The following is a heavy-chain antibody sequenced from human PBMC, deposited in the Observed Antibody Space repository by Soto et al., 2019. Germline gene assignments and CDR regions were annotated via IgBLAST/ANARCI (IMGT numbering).Heavy chain of an antibody. Sequence: QVQLQESGPGLVIPSQTLSLTCAVSGASINSDGYYWSWIRQPPGKGLEWIGSIYYSGTTYYNSSLKSRAAISVETSQNLFSLKLASATAADTALYYCARWRSVTWSFYHWGQGTLVAVSS. J-gene: IGHJ4*02. V-gene: IGHV4-31*11. CDR1: GASINSDGYY. D-gene: IGHD2-8*02. CDR2: IYYSGTT. CDR3: ARWRSVTWSFYH.